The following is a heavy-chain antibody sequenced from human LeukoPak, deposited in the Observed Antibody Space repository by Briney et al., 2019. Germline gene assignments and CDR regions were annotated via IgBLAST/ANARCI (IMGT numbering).Heavy chain of an antibody. CDR3: ARRRVGAAAKFDY. J-gene: IGHJ4*02. V-gene: IGHV4-38-2*02. CDR1: GYSISSGYY. Sequence: PSETLSLTCTVSGYSISSGYYWGWIRQPPGKGLEWIGSIYHSGSTNYNPSLKSRVTISVDTSKNQFSLKLSSVTAADTAVYYCARRRVGAAAKFDYWGQGTLVTVSS. CDR2: IYHSGST. D-gene: IGHD6-13*01.